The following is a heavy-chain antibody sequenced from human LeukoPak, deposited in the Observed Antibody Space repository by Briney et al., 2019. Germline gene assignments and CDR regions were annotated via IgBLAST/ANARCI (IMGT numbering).Heavy chain of an antibody. CDR1: GFTFSSYA. V-gene: IGHV3-66*01. J-gene: IGHJ6*03. CDR2: IYSGGST. D-gene: IGHD2-2*01. CDR3: ARDHRAYATTMDV. Sequence: ESGGSLRLSWAASGFTFSSYAMSWVCQAPGKGLEWLSVIYSGGSTYYADSVKGRFTISRDNSKNPLYLQLNSLRAEDTAVYYCARDHRAYATTMDVWGKGTTVTVSS.